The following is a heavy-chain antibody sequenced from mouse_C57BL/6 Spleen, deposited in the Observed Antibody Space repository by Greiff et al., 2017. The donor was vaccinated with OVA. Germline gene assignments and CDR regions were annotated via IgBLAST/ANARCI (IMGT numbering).Heavy chain of an antibody. V-gene: IGHV5-16*01. D-gene: IGHD4-1*01. Sequence: EVQRVESEGGLVQPGSSMKLSCTASGFTFSDYYMAWVRQVPEKGLEWVANINYDGSSTYYLDSLKSRFIISRDNAKNILYLQMSSLKSEDTATYYCARDLGRGYFDVWGTGTTVTVSS. CDR1: GFTFSDYY. J-gene: IGHJ1*03. CDR2: INYDGSST. CDR3: ARDLGRGYFDV.